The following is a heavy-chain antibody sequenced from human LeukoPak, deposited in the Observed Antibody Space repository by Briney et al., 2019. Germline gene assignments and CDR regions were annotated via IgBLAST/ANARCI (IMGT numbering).Heavy chain of an antibody. J-gene: IGHJ4*02. V-gene: IGHV3-48*03. CDR1: GFTFSSYE. CDR3: ARARYYFDY. CDR2: ISSSGSTT. Sequence: GGSLRLSCAASGFTFSSYEMNWVRQAPGKGLEWVSYISSSGSTTYYTDSVKGRFTLSRDNAKNSLYLQMNSLRDEDTTVYYCARARYYFDYWGQGTLVTVSS.